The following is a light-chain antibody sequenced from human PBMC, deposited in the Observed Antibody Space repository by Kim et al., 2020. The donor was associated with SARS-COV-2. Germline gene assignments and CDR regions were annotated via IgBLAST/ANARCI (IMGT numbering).Light chain of an antibody. Sequence: QRVTFACSGTSTEVGNDIDDCYQQPRAAAPNLLTGKNNRRPSGVADRFSGTKGGTAAPLAISVLEAEEADYYCCAAWGGMLGEVFGGGTQVTVL. V-gene: IGLV1-47*01. CDR1: STEVGNDI. J-gene: IGLJ3*02. CDR3: AAWGGMLGEV. CDR2: KNN.